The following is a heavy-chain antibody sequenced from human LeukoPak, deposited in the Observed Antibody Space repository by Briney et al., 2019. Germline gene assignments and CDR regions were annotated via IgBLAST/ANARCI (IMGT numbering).Heavy chain of an antibody. CDR1: GGSISSSNYY. J-gene: IGHJ4*02. V-gene: IGHV4-39*07. Sequence: SETLSLTCTVSGGSISSSNYYWGWIRQPPGKGLEWIGNIFYSGSTYYSPSLKSRVTISLDTSKNQFSLKLKSVTAADTAVYYCARGVGSGYTDDWGQGTLVTVSS. CDR3: ARGVGSGYTDD. CDR2: IFYSGST. D-gene: IGHD3-22*01.